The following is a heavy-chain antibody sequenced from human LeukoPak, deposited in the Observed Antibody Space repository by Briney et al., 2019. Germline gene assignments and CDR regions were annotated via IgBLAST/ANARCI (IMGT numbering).Heavy chain of an antibody. CDR1: GFTFRSYA. D-gene: IGHD4-17*01. CDR3: ARARYDYGDYVGAFDI. CDR2: ISSNGGSP. Sequence: GGSLRLSCSASGFTFRSYAMYWVRQAPGKGLEYVSVISSNGGSPYYADSVKGRFTISRDNSKNTLYLQMNSLRAEDTAVYYCARARYDYGDYVGAFDIWGQGTMVTVSS. J-gene: IGHJ3*02. V-gene: IGHV3-64*04.